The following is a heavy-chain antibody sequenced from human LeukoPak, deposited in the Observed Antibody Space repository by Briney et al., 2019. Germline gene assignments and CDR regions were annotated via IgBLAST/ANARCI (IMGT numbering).Heavy chain of an antibody. D-gene: IGHD2-8*01. CDR1: GGTFSSYA. J-gene: IGHJ5*02. CDR3: ARPKYGDWFDP. Sequence: ASVKVSCKASGGTFSSYAISWVRQAPGQGLEWMGWINPNSGGTNYAQKFQGRVTMTRDTSISTAYMELSRLRSDDTAVYYCARPKYGDWFDPWGQGTLVTVSS. V-gene: IGHV1-2*02. CDR2: INPNSGGT.